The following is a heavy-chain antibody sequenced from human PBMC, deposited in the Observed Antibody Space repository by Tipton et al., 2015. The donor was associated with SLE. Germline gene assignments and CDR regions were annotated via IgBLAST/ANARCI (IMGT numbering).Heavy chain of an antibody. CDR1: GYSISSGYY. Sequence: TLSLTCTVSGYSISSGYYWGWIRQPPGKGLEWIGSIYHSGSTYYNPSLRSRVTISVDTSKNQFSLKLSSVIAADTAVYYCALDRGGSPNGMDVWGQGTTVTVSS. V-gene: IGHV4-38-2*02. D-gene: IGHD2-15*01. CDR3: ALDRGGSPNGMDV. CDR2: IYHSGST. J-gene: IGHJ6*02.